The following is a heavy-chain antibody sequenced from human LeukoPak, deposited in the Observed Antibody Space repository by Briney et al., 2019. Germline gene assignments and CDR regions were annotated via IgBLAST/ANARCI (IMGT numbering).Heavy chain of an antibody. CDR2: IYYSGST. V-gene: IGHV4-30-4*01. CDR1: GGSISSGDYY. D-gene: IGHD2-15*01. CDR3: ARVSVGSNNWFDP. Sequence: SQTLSLTCTVSGGSISSGDYYWSWIRQPPGKGLEWIGYIYYSGSTYYNPSLKSRVTISVDTSKNQFSLELSSVTAADTAVYYCARVSVGSNNWFDPWGQGTLVTVSS. J-gene: IGHJ5*02.